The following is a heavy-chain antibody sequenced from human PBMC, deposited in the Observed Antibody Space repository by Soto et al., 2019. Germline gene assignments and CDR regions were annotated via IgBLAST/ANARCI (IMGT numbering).Heavy chain of an antibody. Sequence: QVQLVESGGGLVKPGGSLRLSCAASGFTFSDYFMSWVRQAPGKGLEWVSYISRSSSYPSYADSVKGRFTISRDNAKNSLFLQMNSLRAADTAVYYCARVEGAYYFDYWGQGSLVTVSS. V-gene: IGHV3-11*06. J-gene: IGHJ4*02. CDR3: ARVEGAYYFDY. CDR1: GFTFSDYF. D-gene: IGHD1-26*01. CDR2: ISRSSSYP.